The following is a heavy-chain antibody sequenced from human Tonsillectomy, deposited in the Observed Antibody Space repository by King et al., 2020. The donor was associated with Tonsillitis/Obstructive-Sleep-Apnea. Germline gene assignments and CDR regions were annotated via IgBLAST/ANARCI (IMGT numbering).Heavy chain of an antibody. CDR2: INPSRGST. D-gene: IGHD1-14*01. CDR1: GYTFTRYY. Sequence: QLVQSGAEVKTPGASVKVSCKASGYTFTRYYIHWVRQARGQGLEWMGIINPSRGSTTYAQKFQDRVTMTRATSASTVYVEMSSLRSEDAAVYYCARDDVVGRYIDSWGQGTLVTVSS. J-gene: IGHJ4*02. V-gene: IGHV1-46*01. CDR3: ARDDVVGRYIDS.